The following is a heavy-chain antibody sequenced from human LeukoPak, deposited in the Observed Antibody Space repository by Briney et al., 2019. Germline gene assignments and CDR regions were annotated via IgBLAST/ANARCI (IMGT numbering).Heavy chain of an antibody. CDR2: INPNSGGT. CDR3: ARVSYYDSLDY. V-gene: IGHV1-2*06. CDR1: GYTFTGYY. Sequence: ASVKVSCKASGYTFTGYYMHWVRQAPGQGLGWMGRINPNSGGTNYAQKFQGRVTMTRDTTISTAYMELSRLRSDDTAVYYCARVSYYDSLDYWGQGTLVTVSS. D-gene: IGHD3-22*01. J-gene: IGHJ4*02.